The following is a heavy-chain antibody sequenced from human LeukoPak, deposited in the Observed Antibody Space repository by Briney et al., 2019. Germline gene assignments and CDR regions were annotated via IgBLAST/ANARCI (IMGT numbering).Heavy chain of an antibody. V-gene: IGHV1-69*01. J-gene: IGHJ4*02. CDR1: GGTFSSYA. CDR2: IIPIFGTA. CDR3: ARDWHDYGGKNHRYYFDY. Sequence: SVKVSCKASGGTFSSYAISWVRQAPGQGLEWMGGIIPIFGTANYAQKFQGRVTITADESTSTAYMELSSLRSEDTAVYYCARDWHDYGGKNHRYYFDYWGQGTLVTVSP. D-gene: IGHD4-23*01.